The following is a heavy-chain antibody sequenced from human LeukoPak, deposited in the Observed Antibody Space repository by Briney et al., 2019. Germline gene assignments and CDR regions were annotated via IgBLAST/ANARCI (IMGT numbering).Heavy chain of an antibody. D-gene: IGHD1-1*01. CDR2: ISSSGSTI. CDR3: AKGGIPNFNWFDP. Sequence: GGSLRLSCAASGFTFSSYEMNWVRQAPGKGLERVSYISSSGSTIYYADSVKGRFTISRDNSKNTLYLQMNSLRVEDTAVYYCAKGGIPNFNWFDPWGQGTLVTVSS. J-gene: IGHJ5*02. CDR1: GFTFSSYE. V-gene: IGHV3-48*03.